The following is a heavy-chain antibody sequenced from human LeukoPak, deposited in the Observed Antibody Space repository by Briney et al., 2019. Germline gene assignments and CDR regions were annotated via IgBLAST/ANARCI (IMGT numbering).Heavy chain of an antibody. Sequence: ASVKVSCKAFGYTFTGYYMHWVRQAPGQGLEWMGWINPNSGGTNYAQKFQGRVTMTRDTSISTAHMELSRLRSDDTAVYYCARVSAVAGKGDWFDPWGQGTLVTVSP. CDR3: ARVSAVAGKGDWFDP. CDR1: GYTFTGYY. D-gene: IGHD6-19*01. V-gene: IGHV1-2*02. CDR2: INPNSGGT. J-gene: IGHJ5*02.